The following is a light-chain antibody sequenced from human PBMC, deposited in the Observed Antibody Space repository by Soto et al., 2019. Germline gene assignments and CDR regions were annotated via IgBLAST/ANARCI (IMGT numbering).Light chain of an antibody. CDR2: DDS. Sequence: QSALTQPASVSGSPGQSITISCTGSSSDVGGYNYVPWYQQHPGKAPKLMIYDDSNRPSGVSNRFSGSKSGNTASLTISGLQAEDEADYYCNSYTSSRTYVVFGGGTKLTVL. V-gene: IGLV2-14*01. J-gene: IGLJ2*01. CDR1: SSDVGGYNY. CDR3: NSYTSSRTYVV.